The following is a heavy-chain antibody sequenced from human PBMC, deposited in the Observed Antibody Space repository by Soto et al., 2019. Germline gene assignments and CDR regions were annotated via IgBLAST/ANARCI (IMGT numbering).Heavy chain of an antibody. Sequence: LSLTCTVSGGSISSGDYYWSWIRQPPGKGLEWIGYIYYSGSTYYNPSLKSRVTISVDTSKNQFSLKLSSVTAADTAVYYCARSSRGVVPAANTYSNEYYFDYWGQGTLVTVS. CDR1: GGSISSGDYY. CDR2: IYYSGST. D-gene: IGHD2-2*01. J-gene: IGHJ4*02. V-gene: IGHV4-30-4*01. CDR3: ARSSRGVVPAANTYSNEYYFDY.